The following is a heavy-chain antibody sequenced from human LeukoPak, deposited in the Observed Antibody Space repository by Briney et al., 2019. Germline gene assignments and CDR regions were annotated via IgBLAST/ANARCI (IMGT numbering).Heavy chain of an antibody. CDR1: GDSVSSNSAA. D-gene: IGHD2-15*01. CDR2: TYYRSKWYK. J-gene: IGHJ4*02. Sequence: SQTLSLTCAISGDSVSSNSAAWNWIRQSPSRGLEWLGRTYYRSKWYKDYAVSVKSRITINPDTSKTQFALQLNSVTPEDTAVYYCARGVQGLRYCSGGSCYLFDYWGQGTLVTVSS. V-gene: IGHV6-1*01. CDR3: ARGVQGLRYCSGGSCYLFDY.